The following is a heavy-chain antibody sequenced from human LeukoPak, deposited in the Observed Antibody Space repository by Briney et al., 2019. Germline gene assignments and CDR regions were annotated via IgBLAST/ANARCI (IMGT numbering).Heavy chain of an antibody. CDR1: GGSFSGYY. CDR2: INHSGST. V-gene: IGHV4-34*01. Sequence: PSETLSLTCAVYGGSFSGYYWSWIRQPPGKGLEWIGEINHSGSTNYNPSLKSRVTISVDTSKNQFSLKLSSVTAADTAVYYCARGCVVAATLSWFDPWGQGTRVTVSS. D-gene: IGHD2-15*01. J-gene: IGHJ5*02. CDR3: ARGCVVAATLSWFDP.